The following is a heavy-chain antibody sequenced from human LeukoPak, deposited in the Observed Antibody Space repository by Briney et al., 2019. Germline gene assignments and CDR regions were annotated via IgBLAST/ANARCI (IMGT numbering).Heavy chain of an antibody. J-gene: IGHJ4*02. D-gene: IGHD1-26*01. Sequence: SETLSLTCTASDASISGYYWSWIRQPPGKGLEWIGPIHFSGSTNYNPSLRSRVTISVDTSKNQLSLKLSSVTAADTAVYYCARDLGGIYFDYWGQGTLVTVSS. V-gene: IGHV4-59*01. CDR3: ARDLGGIYFDY. CDR1: DASISGYY. CDR2: IHFSGST.